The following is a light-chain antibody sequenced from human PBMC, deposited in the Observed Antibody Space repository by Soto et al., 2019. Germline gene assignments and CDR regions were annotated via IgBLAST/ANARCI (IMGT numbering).Light chain of an antibody. CDR1: QSVSLS. V-gene: IGKV3-15*01. CDR3: QQYHIWHPWT. J-gene: IGKJ1*01. Sequence: EILMTQSPGTLALSPWERATLSFRASQSVSLSLAWYQMRPCQPPRLLIYGASTRATDIPASFSGSGSATDFTLTISSLQSPDFAAYFCQQYHIWHPWTFGHGTQVDIK. CDR2: GAS.